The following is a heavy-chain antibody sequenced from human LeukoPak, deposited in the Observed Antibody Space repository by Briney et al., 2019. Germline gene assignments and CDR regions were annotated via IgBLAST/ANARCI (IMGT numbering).Heavy chain of an antibody. Sequence: ASVKVSCKASGGTFSSYAISWVRQAPGQGLEWMGRIIPILGIANYAQKFQGRVTITADKSTSTAYMELSSLRSEDTAVYYCARAEIQLWSHYYYYYGMDVWGQGTTVTVSS. CDR1: GGTFSSYA. V-gene: IGHV1-69*04. CDR2: IIPILGIA. J-gene: IGHJ6*02. D-gene: IGHD5-18*01. CDR3: ARAEIQLWSHYYYYYGMDV.